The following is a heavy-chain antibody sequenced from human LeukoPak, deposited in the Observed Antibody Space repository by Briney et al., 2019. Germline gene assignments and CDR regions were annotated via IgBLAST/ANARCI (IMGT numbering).Heavy chain of an antibody. CDR3: ATHYDVLTGYAAAAFDI. J-gene: IGHJ3*02. Sequence: PSETLSLTCTVSGGSISPYYWSWIRQPPGKGLEWIGYIYYSGTTHYNPSLESRGTISVDTSKNQFSLKLSSVTAADSAVYYCATHYDVLTGYAAAAFDIWGQGTMVTVSS. D-gene: IGHD3-9*01. CDR2: IYYSGTT. V-gene: IGHV4-59*08. CDR1: GGSISPYY.